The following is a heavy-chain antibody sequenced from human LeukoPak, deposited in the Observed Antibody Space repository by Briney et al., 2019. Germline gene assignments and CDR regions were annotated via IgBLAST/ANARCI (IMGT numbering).Heavy chain of an antibody. J-gene: IGHJ4*02. CDR1: GGSISSYY. Sequence: SETLSLTCTVSGGSISSYYWSWIRQPPGKGLEWIGYIYYSGSTNYKASLKSRVTISVDTSKNQFSLKLSSVTAADTAVYYCARVSGYDWESFYDYWGQGILVTVSS. V-gene: IGHV4-59*01. CDR3: ARVSGYDWESFYDY. D-gene: IGHD5-12*01. CDR2: IYYSGST.